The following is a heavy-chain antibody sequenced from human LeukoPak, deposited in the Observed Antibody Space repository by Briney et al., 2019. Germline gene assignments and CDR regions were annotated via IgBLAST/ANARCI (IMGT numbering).Heavy chain of an antibody. CDR3: ARMHPSSSWQRGMDY. CDR2: IYTSGST. D-gene: IGHD6-13*01. J-gene: IGHJ4*02. Sequence: PSQTLSLTCTVSGGSISSGSYYWSWVRQPAGKGLEWIGRIYTSGSTNYNPSLKSRVTISVDTSKNQFSLKLSSVTAADTAVYYCARMHPSSSWQRGMDYWGQGTLVTVSS. V-gene: IGHV4-61*02. CDR1: GGSISSGSYY.